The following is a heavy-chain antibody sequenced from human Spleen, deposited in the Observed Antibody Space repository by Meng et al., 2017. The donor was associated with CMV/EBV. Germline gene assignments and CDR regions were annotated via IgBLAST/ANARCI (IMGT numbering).Heavy chain of an antibody. CDR2: INPSGGST. J-gene: IGHJ6*02. Sequence: ASVKVSCKASGYTFTSYYMHWVRQAPGQGLEWMGIINPSGGSTSYAQKFQGRVTMTRDTSTSTVYMELSSLRSEDTAVYHCARDRIFGVVTGYYYYYGMDVWGQGTTVTVSS. CDR3: ARDRIFGVVTGYYYYYGMDV. D-gene: IGHD3-3*02. CDR1: GYTFTSYY. V-gene: IGHV1-46*01.